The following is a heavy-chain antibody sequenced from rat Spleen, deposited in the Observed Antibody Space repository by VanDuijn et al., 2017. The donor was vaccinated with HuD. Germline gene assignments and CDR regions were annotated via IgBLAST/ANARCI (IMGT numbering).Heavy chain of an antibody. V-gene: IGHV3-1*01. D-gene: IGHD1-9*01. CDR1: GYSITSNY. J-gene: IGHJ2*01. Sequence: EVQLQESGPGLVKPSQSLSLTCSVTGYSITSNYWGWIRKFPGNKMEWMGYITYSGNTSNNPSLKSRISITRDTSKNQFFLQLNSVTTEDAATYYCARWTYYGYNVLFDYWGQGVMVTVSS. CDR3: ARWTYYGYNVLFDY. CDR2: ITYSGNT.